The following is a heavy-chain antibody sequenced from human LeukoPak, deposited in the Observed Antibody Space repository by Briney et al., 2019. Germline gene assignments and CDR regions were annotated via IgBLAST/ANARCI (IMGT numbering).Heavy chain of an antibody. J-gene: IGHJ4*02. CDR3: ATLTTVVTAYYFDH. Sequence: ASETLSLTRTVSGGSISSYYWSWIRQPPGKGLEWIGYIYHSGSTDYNPSLKSRVTISVDTSKSQFSLKLTSVTAADTAVYYCATLTTVVTAYYFDHWGQGTLVTVSS. CDR1: GGSISSYY. CDR2: IYHSGST. V-gene: IGHV4-4*09. D-gene: IGHD4-23*01.